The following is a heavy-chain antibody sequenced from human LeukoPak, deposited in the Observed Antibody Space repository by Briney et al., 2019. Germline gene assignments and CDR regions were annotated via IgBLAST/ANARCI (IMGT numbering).Heavy chain of an antibody. J-gene: IGHJ4*02. CDR3: ARGWGSVTTSTYHFDY. Sequence: ASVKVSCKASGYTFTSYAISWVRQAPGQGLEWMGGIIPIFGTANYAQKFQDRVTITADESTSTAYMDLISLRSEDTAIYYCARGWGSVTTSTYHFDYWGQGTLVTVSS. V-gene: IGHV1-69*13. D-gene: IGHD4-17*01. CDR1: GYTFTSYA. CDR2: IIPIFGTA.